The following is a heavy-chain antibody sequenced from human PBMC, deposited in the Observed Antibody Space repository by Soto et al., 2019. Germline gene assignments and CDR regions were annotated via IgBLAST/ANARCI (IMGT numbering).Heavy chain of an antibody. J-gene: IGHJ3*02. D-gene: IGHD5-12*01. CDR2: IYSGGST. Sequence: GGSLRLSCAASGFTVSSNYMSWVRQAPGKGLEWVSVIYSGGSTYYADSVKGRFTISRDNSKNTLYLQMNSLRAEDTAVYYCARDTNLYYSGYDGWVGGDAFDIWGQGTMVTVSS. CDR3: ARDTNLYYSGYDGWVGGDAFDI. CDR1: GFTVSSNY. V-gene: IGHV3-66*01.